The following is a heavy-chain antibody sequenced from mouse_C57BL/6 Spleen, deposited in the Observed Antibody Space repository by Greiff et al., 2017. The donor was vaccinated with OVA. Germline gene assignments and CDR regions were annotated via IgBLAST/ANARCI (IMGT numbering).Heavy chain of an antibody. J-gene: IGHJ1*03. CDR3: ARDLGSSHWYFDV. CDR2: INPSSGYT. Sequence: VQLQQSGAELAKPGASVKLSCKASGYTFTSYWMHWVKQRPGQGLEWIGYINPSSGYTKYNQKFKDKATLTEDKSSSTAYMQLSSLTYEDSAVYYCARDLGSSHWYFDVWGTGTTVTVSS. D-gene: IGHD1-1*01. CDR1: GYTFTSYW. V-gene: IGHV1-7*01.